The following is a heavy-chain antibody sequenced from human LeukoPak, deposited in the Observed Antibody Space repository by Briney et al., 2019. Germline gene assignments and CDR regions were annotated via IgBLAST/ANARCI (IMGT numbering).Heavy chain of an antibody. J-gene: IGHJ4*02. CDR3: AKGDSSGYYDTFDY. Sequence: GGSLILSCAASGFTFSSYGMHWVRQAPGKGLEWVAVISYDGSNKYYADSVKGRFTISRDNSKNTLYLQMNSLRAEDTAVYYCAKGDSSGYYDTFDYWGQGTLVTVSS. D-gene: IGHD3-22*01. V-gene: IGHV3-30*18. CDR1: GFTFSSYG. CDR2: ISYDGSNK.